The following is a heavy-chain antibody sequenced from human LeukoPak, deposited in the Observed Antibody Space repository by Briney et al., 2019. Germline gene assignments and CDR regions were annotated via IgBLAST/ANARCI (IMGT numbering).Heavy chain of an antibody. D-gene: IGHD3-10*01. V-gene: IGHV1-18*01. Sequence: SVKVSCKASGYTFSSYGIRWVRQAPGQGLDWMGSISAENGDINYAEKLQGRVTVTPDASTSTAYMELRSLTFEDTAVYYCARDDGGFGELRYWGQGTVVTVSS. CDR1: GYTFSSYG. CDR2: ISAENGDI. J-gene: IGHJ4*02. CDR3: ARDDGGFGELRY.